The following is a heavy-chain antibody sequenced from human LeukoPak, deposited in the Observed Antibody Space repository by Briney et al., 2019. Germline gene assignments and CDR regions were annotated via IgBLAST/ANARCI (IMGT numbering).Heavy chain of an antibody. CDR1: GGSFSGYY. CDR3: ARGLPNYYGSGSYLHYYYYMDV. D-gene: IGHD3-10*01. V-gene: IGHV4-34*01. Sequence: KSSETLSLTCAVYGGSFSGYYWSWIRQPPGKGLEWIGEINHSGSTNYNPSLKSRVTISVDTSKNQFSLKLSSVTAADTAVYYCARGLPNYYGSGSYLHYYYYMDVWGKGTTVTVSS. CDR2: INHSGST. J-gene: IGHJ6*03.